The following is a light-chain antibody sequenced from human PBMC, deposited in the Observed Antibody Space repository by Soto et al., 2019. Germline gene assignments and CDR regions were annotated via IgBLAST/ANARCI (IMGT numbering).Light chain of an antibody. J-gene: IGKJ2*01. Sequence: EIVLTQSPGTLSLSPGERATLSCRASQSVSSSYLAWYQQRPGQAPRLLIYGTSSRATGIPDRFSGGGSGTDFILTISRLEPEDFAVYFCQHYGSAPMYIVGQGTKVEIK. CDR1: QSVSSSY. CDR2: GTS. CDR3: QHYGSAPMYI. V-gene: IGKV3-20*01.